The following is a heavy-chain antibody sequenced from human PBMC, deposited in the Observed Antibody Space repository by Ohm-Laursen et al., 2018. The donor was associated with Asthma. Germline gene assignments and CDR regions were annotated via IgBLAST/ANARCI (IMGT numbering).Heavy chain of an antibody. Sequence: SLRLSCTATGFTFCSYGMDWVRQAPGKGLEWVAVIWYDGSNKYYADSVKGRFTISRDNSKNTLYLQMYKLRAEDTAVYYCSRDLEGGSYPGDYWGQGTLVTVSS. V-gene: IGHV3-33*01. CDR1: GFTFCSYG. D-gene: IGHD1-26*01. CDR2: IWYDGSNK. CDR3: SRDLEGGSYPGDY. J-gene: IGHJ4*02.